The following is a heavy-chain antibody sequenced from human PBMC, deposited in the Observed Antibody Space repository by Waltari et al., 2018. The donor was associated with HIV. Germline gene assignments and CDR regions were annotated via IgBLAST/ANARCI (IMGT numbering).Heavy chain of an antibody. CDR3: AKIGVSGEYLFSYFDY. J-gene: IGHJ4*02. Sequence: QVQLVESGGGVVQPGRSLRLSCAAPGFSFGSYAMHWVRQAPDKWLEWVAIRTLNGLQTYYADSVKGRFIISRDNSKNTVYLQMNSLRGDDTAVYYCAKIGVSGEYLFSYFDYCGQGALVSVSS. CDR2: RTLNGLQT. CDR1: GFSFGSYA. V-gene: IGHV3-30-3*02. D-gene: IGHD3-10*01.